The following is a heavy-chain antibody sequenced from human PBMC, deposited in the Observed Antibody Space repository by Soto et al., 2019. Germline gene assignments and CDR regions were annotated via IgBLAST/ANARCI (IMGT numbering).Heavy chain of an antibody. V-gene: IGHV4-34*01. CDR1: GGSFSGYY. Sequence: QVQLQQWGAGLLKPSETLSLTCAVYGGSFSGYYWSWIRQPPGKGLEWIGEINHSGSTNYNPSLKRRVTISVDTSKNQFALKLSSVTAADTAVYYCARGVCSGGSCYGLLNYWGQGTLVTVSS. CDR3: ARGVCSGGSCYGLLNY. J-gene: IGHJ4*02. CDR2: INHSGST. D-gene: IGHD2-15*01.